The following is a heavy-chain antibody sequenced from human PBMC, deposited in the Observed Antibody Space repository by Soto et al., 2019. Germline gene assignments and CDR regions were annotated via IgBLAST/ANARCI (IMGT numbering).Heavy chain of an antibody. V-gene: IGHV3-72*01. D-gene: IGHD2-15*01. CDR1: GFSFSDHY. CDR3: ARGGYCSGVSCLGDYYGLDV. Sequence: EVQLVESGGGLVQPGGSLRLSCAASGFSFSDHYMDWVRQDPWRGLERVGRTRNKANTYTTEYAASVKGRFTISRDDSKNSLYLQMNSLNTEDTAVYYCARGGYCSGVSCLGDYYGLDVWGHGTTVTVSS. J-gene: IGHJ6*02. CDR2: TRNKANTYTT.